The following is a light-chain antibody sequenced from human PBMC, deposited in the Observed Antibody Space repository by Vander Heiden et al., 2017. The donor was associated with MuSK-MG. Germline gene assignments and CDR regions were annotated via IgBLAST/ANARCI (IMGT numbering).Light chain of an antibody. Sequence: AIRMTQSPSSLSASTGDRVSITCRASQGKSSDLAWYQQKPGEAPKLLLYAASPLQSGVPSRFSGSGSGTDFTLTLSCLQSEDFATYYCQQYYSYPPTFGQGTKVEIK. J-gene: IGKJ1*01. CDR1: QGKSSD. CDR3: QQYYSYPPT. V-gene: IGKV1-8*01. CDR2: AAS.